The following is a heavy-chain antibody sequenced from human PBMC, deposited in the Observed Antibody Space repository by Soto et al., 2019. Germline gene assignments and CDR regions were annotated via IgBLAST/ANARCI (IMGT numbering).Heavy chain of an antibody. Sequence: GGSLRLSCAASGFAFSSCVMSWVRQAPGKGLEWVSTIKTSGDSIFYADPVKGRFTASRDDSRSTLYLQMDSLRAEDTATYYCTKDVTGEIGAEYWGAGTPVTVSS. J-gene: IGHJ4*02. CDR2: IKTSGDSI. CDR1: GFAFSSCV. V-gene: IGHV3-23*01. D-gene: IGHD2-21*02. CDR3: TKDVTGEIGAEY.